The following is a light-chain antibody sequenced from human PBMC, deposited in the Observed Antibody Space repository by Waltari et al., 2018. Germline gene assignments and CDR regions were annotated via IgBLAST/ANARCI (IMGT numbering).Light chain of an antibody. J-gene: IGKJ2*01. V-gene: IGKV3-11*01. Sequence: EIVLTQSPATLSLSPGERATLSCRASQSVRSYLAWYQQKPGQAPRLLIYDASNRASGIPARFSGSGSGTEFTLTISSLEAEDFAVYYCHQRNNWPPMHTFGQGTKLEIK. CDR3: HQRNNWPPMHT. CDR1: QSVRSY. CDR2: DAS.